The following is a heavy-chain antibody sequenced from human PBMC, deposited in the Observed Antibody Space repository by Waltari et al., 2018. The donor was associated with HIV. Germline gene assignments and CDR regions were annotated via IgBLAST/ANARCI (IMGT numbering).Heavy chain of an antibody. D-gene: IGHD3-3*01. J-gene: IGHJ5*02. CDR3: AHRPDGINVLRFLEYSPWFDP. CDR2: IHWNDDK. V-gene: IGHV2-5*01. CDR1: GFSLSTSRAG. Sequence: QITLKESGPTLVKPTQTLPLTCPFSGFSLSTSRAGVGWIRQPPDKAREWLALIHWNDDKRYSPSLNSRLTITKDTSKNQVVLTMTNMDPVDTATYYCAHRPDGINVLRFLEYSPWFDPWGQGTLVTVSS.